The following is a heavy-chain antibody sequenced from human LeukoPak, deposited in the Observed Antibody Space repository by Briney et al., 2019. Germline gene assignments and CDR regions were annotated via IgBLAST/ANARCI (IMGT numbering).Heavy chain of an antibody. CDR3: ARDSAAAGIVGNDY. J-gene: IGHJ4*02. CDR2: ISAYNGKT. Sequence: ASVKVSCKASGYTFTSYGISWVRQAPGQGLEWMGWISAYNGKTNYAQKLQGRVTMTTDTSTSTAYMELRSLRSDDTAVYYCARDSAAAGIVGNDYWGQGTLVTVSS. V-gene: IGHV1-18*01. D-gene: IGHD6-13*01. CDR1: GYTFTSYG.